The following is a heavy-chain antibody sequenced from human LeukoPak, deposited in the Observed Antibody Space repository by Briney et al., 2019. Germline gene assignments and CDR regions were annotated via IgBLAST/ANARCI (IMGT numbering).Heavy chain of an antibody. CDR3: ARGLYDILTGYYPFDY. CDR1: VYTFTVYY. V-gene: IGHV1-2*02. J-gene: IGHJ4*02. D-gene: IGHD3-9*01. CDR2: INPNSGGT. Sequence: AAVNVSCKASVYTFTVYYMHWVRQAPAQGLGWMGWINPNSGGTNYEQKFQGRVTMTRDTSVSTAYMELSRLRAGDTTVYYCARGLYDILTGYYPFDYWGQGTLVTVSS.